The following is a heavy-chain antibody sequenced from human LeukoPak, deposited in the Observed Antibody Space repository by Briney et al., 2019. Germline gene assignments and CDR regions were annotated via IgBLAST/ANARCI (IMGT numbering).Heavy chain of an antibody. D-gene: IGHD5-18*01. CDR3: ARGRGIQLWLRSFGY. Sequence: SETLSLTCAVYGGSFSGYYWSWIRQPPGKGLEWIGEINHSGSTNYNPSLKSRVTISVDTSKNQFSLKLSSVTAADTAVYYCARGRGIQLWLRSFGYWGQGTLVTVSS. V-gene: IGHV4-34*01. CDR1: GGSFSGYY. CDR2: INHSGST. J-gene: IGHJ4*02.